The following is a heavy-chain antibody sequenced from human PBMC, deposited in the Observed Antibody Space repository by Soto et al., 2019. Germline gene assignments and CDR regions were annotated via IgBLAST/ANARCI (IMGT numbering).Heavy chain of an antibody. CDR1: GFSFSTSGKG. Sequence: SGPTLVNPTQTLTLTCTFSGFSFSTSGKGVGWIRQPPGKALEWLALIYLDDDKLYRPTLKSRLTITQDTSRNQVVLTMTNMDHVDTATYYCTHSGDSGNSYAWFDPWGQGTLVTVSS. D-gene: IGHD2-2*01. CDR2: IYLDDDK. J-gene: IGHJ5*02. CDR3: THSGDSGNSYAWFDP. V-gene: IGHV2-5*02.